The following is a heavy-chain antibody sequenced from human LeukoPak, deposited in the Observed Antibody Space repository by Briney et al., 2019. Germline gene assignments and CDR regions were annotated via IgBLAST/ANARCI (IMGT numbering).Heavy chain of an antibody. Sequence: GGSLRLSCAASGFTFSYYWISWVRQAPGKGLEWVANIQQDGSEKYYVDSVKGRFTFSRDNAKNSLYLQMNSLRVEDTAVYYCARNRDWAFDYWGQGSLVTVSP. CDR3: ARNRDWAFDY. V-gene: IGHV3-7*02. J-gene: IGHJ4*02. D-gene: IGHD2-21*02. CDR1: GFTFSYYW. CDR2: IQQDGSEK.